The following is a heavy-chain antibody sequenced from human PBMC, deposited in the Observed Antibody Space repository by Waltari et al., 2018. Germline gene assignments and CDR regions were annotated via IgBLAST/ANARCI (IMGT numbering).Heavy chain of an antibody. Sequence: EVQLVESGGGLVQPGRSLRLSCTASGFTFGDYAMSWVRQAPGKGLEWVGFIRSKAYGGTTEYAASVKGRFTISRDNPKNTLYLQMNSLRAEDTAFYYCARGLSCTTTICYPPYFFDYWGQGTLVTVSS. CDR1: GFTFGDYA. CDR3: ARGLSCTTTICYPPYFFDY. CDR2: IRSKAYGGTT. V-gene: IGHV3-49*04. J-gene: IGHJ4*02. D-gene: IGHD2-2*01.